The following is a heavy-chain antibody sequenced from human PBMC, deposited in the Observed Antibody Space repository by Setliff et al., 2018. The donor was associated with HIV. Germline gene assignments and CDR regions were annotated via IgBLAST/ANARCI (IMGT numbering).Heavy chain of an antibody. V-gene: IGHV5-10-1*01. CDR3: ARHLSATGTFDY. CDR2: IDPSDSYT. Sequence: GESLKISCKGSGYRFTSYWISWVRQMPGKGLEWMGRIDPSDSYTNYSPSFQGHVTISADKSISTAYLQWSSLKASDTAMYYCARHLSATGTFDYWGQGTLVTVSS. CDR1: GYRFTSYW. D-gene: IGHD7-27*01. J-gene: IGHJ4*02.